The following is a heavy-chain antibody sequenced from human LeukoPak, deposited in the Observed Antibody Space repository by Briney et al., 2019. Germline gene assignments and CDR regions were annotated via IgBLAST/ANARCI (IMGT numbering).Heavy chain of an antibody. D-gene: IGHD5-12*01. V-gene: IGHV1-69*05. CDR1: GGTFSSYA. J-gene: IGHJ4*02. CDR3: ARGSLQVATFFDY. CDR2: IIPIFGTA. Sequence: GASVKVSCKASGGTFSSYAISWVRQAPGQGLEWMGGIIPIFGTANYAQKFQGRVTITTDESTSTAYMELSSLSSEDTAVYYCARGSLQVATFFDYWGQGTLVTVSS.